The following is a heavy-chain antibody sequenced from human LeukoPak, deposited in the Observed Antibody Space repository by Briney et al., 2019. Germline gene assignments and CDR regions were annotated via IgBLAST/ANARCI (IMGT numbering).Heavy chain of an antibody. CDR1: GFTFSSYW. J-gene: IGHJ4*02. Sequence: GGSLRLSCAASGFTFSSYWMHWVRQAPGKGLTWVSRINSYGSRTTYADSVKGRFTISRDNAKNTLYLQMNNLRAEDTAVYYCARKLAGVVAFDYWGQGTLVTVSS. V-gene: IGHV3-74*01. CDR2: INSYGSRT. D-gene: IGHD2-15*01. CDR3: ARKLAGVVAFDY.